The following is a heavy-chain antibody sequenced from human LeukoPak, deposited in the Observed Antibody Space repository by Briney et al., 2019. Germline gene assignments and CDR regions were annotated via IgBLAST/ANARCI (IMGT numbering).Heavy chain of an antibody. V-gene: IGHV4-61*01. CDR2: IYYSGST. CDR1: GVSVSSGSYY. CDR3: ARGGSSSSWPFYY. J-gene: IGHJ4*02. D-gene: IGHD6-13*01. Sequence: SETLSLTCTVSGVSVSSGSYYWSWIRQPPGKGLEWIGYIYYSGSTNYNPSLKSRVTISVDTSKNQFSLKLSSVTAADTAVYYCARGGSSSSWPFYYWGQGTLVTVS.